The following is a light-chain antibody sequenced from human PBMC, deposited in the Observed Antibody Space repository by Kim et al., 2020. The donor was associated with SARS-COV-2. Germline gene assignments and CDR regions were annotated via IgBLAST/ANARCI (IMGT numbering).Light chain of an antibody. J-gene: IGKJ2*01. CDR2: DAF. Sequence: PGESATRSGRASQSIGSSLAWYQHKPGQAPRLLIYDAFNRATGIPARFSGSGSGTDFTLTISSLEPEDFAVYYCQQRSNWYTFGQGTKLEI. V-gene: IGKV3-11*01. CDR3: QQRSNWYT. CDR1: QSIGSS.